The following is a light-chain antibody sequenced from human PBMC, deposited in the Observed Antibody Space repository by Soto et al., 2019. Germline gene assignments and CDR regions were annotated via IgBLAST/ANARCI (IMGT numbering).Light chain of an antibody. CDR3: RSYDSSLSAYV. CDR2: GNS. V-gene: IGLV1-40*01. Sequence: QSVLTQPPSVSGAPGQRVTISCTGSSSNIGARYDVHWYQQFPGTAPKLLIYGNSNRPSGVPDRFSGSKSGTSASLAITGLRAEDEADYYCRSYDSSLSAYVFGTGTKLTVL. CDR1: SSNIGARYD. J-gene: IGLJ1*01.